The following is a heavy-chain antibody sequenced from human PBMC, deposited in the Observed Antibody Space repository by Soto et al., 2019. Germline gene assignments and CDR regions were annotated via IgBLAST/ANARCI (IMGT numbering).Heavy chain of an antibody. Sequence: QVDLVQTGDELKKPGASGKVSCKGSGYAFTTFGITWVRQAPGQGLEWMGWISAHNGNTNYAQKVQGRVTVTRDTSTSTAYMELRSLRSDDTAVYYCARGRYGDYWGQGPLVTVSS. J-gene: IGHJ4*02. D-gene: IGHD1-1*01. CDR3: ARGRYGDY. CDR2: ISAHNGNT. V-gene: IGHV1-18*01. CDR1: GYAFTTFG.